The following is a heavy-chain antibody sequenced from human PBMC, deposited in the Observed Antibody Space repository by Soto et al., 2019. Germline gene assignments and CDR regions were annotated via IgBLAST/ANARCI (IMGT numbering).Heavy chain of an antibody. Sequence: PGGSLRLSCAASGFTFSSYAMSWVRQAPGKGLEWVSAISGSGGSTYYADSVKGRFTISRDNSKNTLYLQMNSLRAEDTAVYYCAKSKGIAAASWYYYGMDVWGQGTTVTVSS. D-gene: IGHD6-13*01. CDR2: ISGSGGST. CDR1: GFTFSSYA. CDR3: AKSKGIAAASWYYYGMDV. V-gene: IGHV3-23*01. J-gene: IGHJ6*02.